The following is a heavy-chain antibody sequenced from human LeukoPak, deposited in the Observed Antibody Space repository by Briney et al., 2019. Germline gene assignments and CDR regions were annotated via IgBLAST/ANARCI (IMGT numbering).Heavy chain of an antibody. CDR3: AKAPPMVRGVPPTYYFDY. J-gene: IGHJ4*02. CDR1: GFTFSSYA. D-gene: IGHD3-10*01. V-gene: IGHV3-23*01. Sequence: PGGSLRLSCAASGFTFSSYAMSWVRQAPGKGLEWVSAISGSGGSTYYADSVKGRFTISRDNSKNTLYLQMNSLRAEDTAVYYCAKAPPMVRGVPPTYYFDYWGQETLDTVSS. CDR2: ISGSGGST.